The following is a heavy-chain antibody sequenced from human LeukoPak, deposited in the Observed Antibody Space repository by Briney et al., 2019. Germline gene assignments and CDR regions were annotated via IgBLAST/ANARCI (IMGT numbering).Heavy chain of an antibody. V-gene: IGHV3-64*02. Sequence: GGSLRLSCAASGFTFSTYGFHWVRQLPGEGLEYGSGISFDGRNTHYADSVKGRFTISRDNSKNTLFLQMGSLRGDDMAVYYCARDQKGGGWSNFDFWGQGTLVTVSS. CDR1: GFTFSTYG. J-gene: IGHJ4*02. CDR2: ISFDGRNT. CDR3: ARDQKGGGWSNFDF. D-gene: IGHD6-19*01.